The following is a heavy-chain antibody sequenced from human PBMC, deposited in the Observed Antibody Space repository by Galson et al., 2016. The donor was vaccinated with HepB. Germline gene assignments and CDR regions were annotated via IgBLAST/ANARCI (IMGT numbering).Heavy chain of an antibody. Sequence: PALVKPTQTLTLTCNFSGFSLTTGGVGVGWIRQPPGKALEWLALIYWDHDRRYNPSLSRRLTITKDTSKDQVVLTMTNLDPVDTATYFCVHTLGHDSRGYYYNVFDYWGQGTLVTVSS. J-gene: IGHJ4*02. D-gene: IGHD3-22*01. CDR3: VHTLGHDSRGYYYNVFDY. CDR1: GFSLTTGGVG. CDR2: IYWDHDR. V-gene: IGHV2-5*02.